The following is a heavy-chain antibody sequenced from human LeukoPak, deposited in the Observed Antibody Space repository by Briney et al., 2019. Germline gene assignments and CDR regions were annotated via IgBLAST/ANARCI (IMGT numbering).Heavy chain of an antibody. D-gene: IGHD3-10*01. CDR1: GGSFSGYY. Sequence: SETLSLTCAVYGGSFSGYYWSWIRQPPGKGLEWIGEINHSGSTNYNPSLKSRVTISVDTSKNQFSLRLNSVAAADTAVYYCAKSNGYGLIDIWGQGTMVTVSS. CDR3: AKSNGYGLIDI. CDR2: INHSGST. J-gene: IGHJ3*02. V-gene: IGHV4-34*01.